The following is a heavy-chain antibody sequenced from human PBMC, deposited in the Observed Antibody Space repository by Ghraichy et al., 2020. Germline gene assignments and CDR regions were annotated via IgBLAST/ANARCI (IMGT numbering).Heavy chain of an antibody. D-gene: IGHD1-26*01. J-gene: IGHJ4*01. CDR2: IRSKAYGGTT. V-gene: IGHV3-49*03. Sequence: GGSLRLSCIASGFTFGDYAMSWFRQAPGKGLEWVGFIRSKAYGGTTEYAASVKGRFTISRDDSKSIAYLQMNSLKTEDTAVYYCTRAIVGRTKTYFDYWGQGTLVTVSS. CDR3: TRAIVGRTKTYFDY. CDR1: GFTFGDYA.